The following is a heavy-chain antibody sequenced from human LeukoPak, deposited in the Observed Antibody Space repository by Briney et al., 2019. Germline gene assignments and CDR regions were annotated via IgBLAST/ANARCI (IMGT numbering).Heavy chain of an antibody. J-gene: IGHJ3*01. CDR3: AKDTSAYTGYSSGGGAFDL. V-gene: IGHV3-9*01. D-gene: IGHD6-19*01. Sequence: PGGSLRLSCAASGFTFDDYAMHWVRQVPGKGLEWVSGISWNSGGIVYADSVKGRFSISRDNAKNSLYLQMNSLRAEDTALYYCAKDTSAYTGYSSGGGAFDLWGQGTMVTVSS. CDR1: GFTFDDYA. CDR2: ISWNSGGI.